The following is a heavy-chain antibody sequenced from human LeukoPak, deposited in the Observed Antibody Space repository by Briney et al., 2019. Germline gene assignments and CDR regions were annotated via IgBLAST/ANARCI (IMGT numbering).Heavy chain of an antibody. Sequence: GASVKVSCKASGYTFTSYDINWVRQATGQGLEWMGWISAYNGNTNYAQKLQGRVTMTTDTSTSTAYMELRSLRSDDTAVYYCARDRVYSSGWYDFDYWGQGTLVTVSS. D-gene: IGHD6-19*01. J-gene: IGHJ4*02. V-gene: IGHV1-18*01. CDR2: ISAYNGNT. CDR3: ARDRVYSSGWYDFDY. CDR1: GYTFTSYD.